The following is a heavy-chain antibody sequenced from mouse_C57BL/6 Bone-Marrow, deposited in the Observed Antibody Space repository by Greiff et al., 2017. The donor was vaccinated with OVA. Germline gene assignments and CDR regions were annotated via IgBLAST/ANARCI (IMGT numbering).Heavy chain of an antibody. V-gene: IGHV5-9-1*02. Sequence: VMLVESGEGLVKPGGSLKLSCAASGFTFSSYAMSWVRQTPEKRLEWVAYISSGGDYIYYADTVKGRFTISRDNARNTLYLQMSSLKSEDTAMYYCTREEGTFYFDYWGQGTTLTVSS. CDR2: ISSGGDYI. CDR3: TREEGTFYFDY. J-gene: IGHJ2*01. CDR1: GFTFSSYA.